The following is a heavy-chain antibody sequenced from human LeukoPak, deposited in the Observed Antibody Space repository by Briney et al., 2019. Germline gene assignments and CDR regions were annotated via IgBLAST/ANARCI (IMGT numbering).Heavy chain of an antibody. V-gene: IGHV1-46*01. Sequence: GASVKVSCKASGYTFTSYYMHWVRQAPGRGLEWMGIINPSGGSTSYAQKFQGRVTMTRDTSTSTVYMELSSLRSEDTAVYYCARDLSSSSWYLKVGSWLDPWGQGTLVTVSS. CDR2: INPSGGST. CDR1: GYTFTSYY. D-gene: IGHD6-13*01. J-gene: IGHJ5*02. CDR3: ARDLSSSSWYLKVGSWLDP.